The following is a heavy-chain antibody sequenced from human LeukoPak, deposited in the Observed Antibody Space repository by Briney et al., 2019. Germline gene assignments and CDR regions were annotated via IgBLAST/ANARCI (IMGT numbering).Heavy chain of an antibody. Sequence: PGGSLRLSCAASGFTFSSYSMMWVRQAPGKGLEWVSYISSSTTIHYAASVKGRFTISRDNAKNSVYLQMNSLRAEDTAVYYFSRDRNKYNYDGSGYPPYWGQGTLVTVSS. V-gene: IGHV3-48*01. CDR1: GFTFSSYS. CDR3: SRDRNKYNYDGSGYPPY. CDR2: ISSSTTI. D-gene: IGHD3-22*01. J-gene: IGHJ4*02.